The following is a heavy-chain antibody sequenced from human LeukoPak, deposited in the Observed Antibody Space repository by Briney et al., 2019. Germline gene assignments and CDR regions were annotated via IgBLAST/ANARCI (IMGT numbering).Heavy chain of an antibody. CDR1: GYTLTDYY. CDR3: AREGYYDLYRGMDV. Sequence: GAAVTVSFQSSGYTLTDYYMHWVRQAPAQGREWMGWINTNSGGTNDAQKFWGNVTMTKDTAVSTAYMERSTLRTDDTAVWYCAREGYYDLYRGMDVWGQGTTVTVSS. J-gene: IGHJ6*02. V-gene: IGHV1-2*02. D-gene: IGHD3-3*01. CDR2: INTNSGGT.